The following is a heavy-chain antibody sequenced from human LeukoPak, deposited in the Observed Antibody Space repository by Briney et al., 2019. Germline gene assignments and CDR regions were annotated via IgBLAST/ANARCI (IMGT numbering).Heavy chain of an antibody. D-gene: IGHD3-3*01. CDR2: INTNTGNP. Sequence: ASVKVSCKASGYTFTGYYMHWVRQAPGQGLEWMGWINTNTGNPTYAQGFTGRFVFSLDTSVSTAYLQISSLKAEDTAVYYCARVKSIWSGYYTHAFDIWGQGTMVTVSS. CDR3: ARVKSIWSGYYTHAFDI. V-gene: IGHV7-4-1*02. CDR1: GYTFTGYY. J-gene: IGHJ3*02.